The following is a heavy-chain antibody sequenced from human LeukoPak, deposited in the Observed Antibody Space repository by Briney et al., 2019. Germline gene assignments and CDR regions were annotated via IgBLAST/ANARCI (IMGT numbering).Heavy chain of an antibody. D-gene: IGHD3-22*01. CDR2: ISSSSSFR. Sequence: GGSLRLSCAASGFNFSSYSMNWVRQAPGKGPEWVSSISSSSSFRYYADSVKGRFTISRDNAKNSLYLQMNSLRAEDTAVYYCARESSSYFYWGQGTLVTVSS. J-gene: IGHJ4*02. CDR1: GFNFSSYS. CDR3: ARESSSYFY. V-gene: IGHV3-21*01.